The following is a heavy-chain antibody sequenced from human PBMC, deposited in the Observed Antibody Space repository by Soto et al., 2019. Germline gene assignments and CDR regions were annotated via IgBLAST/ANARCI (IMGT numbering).Heavy chain of an antibody. J-gene: IGHJ4*02. CDR3: ARDSEVRGVIIKSLDY. D-gene: IGHD3-10*01. Sequence: SETLSLTCTVSGGSISTSSYYWGWIRQPPGKGLEWIASIYYSGGTYYNPSLKSRVTISVDTSKNKFSLKLPSVTAADTAVYYCARDSEVRGVIIKSLDYWGQGTLVTVSS. V-gene: IGHV4-39*02. CDR2: IYYSGGT. CDR1: GGSISTSSYY.